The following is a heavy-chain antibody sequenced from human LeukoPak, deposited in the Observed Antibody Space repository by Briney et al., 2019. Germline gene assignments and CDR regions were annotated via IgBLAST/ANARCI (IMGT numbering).Heavy chain of an antibody. CDR1: GFTFSSYS. CDR3: ARARVGATTSYFDY. V-gene: IGHV3-48*01. D-gene: IGHD1-26*01. Sequence: GGSLRLSCAASGFTFSSYSMNWVRQAPGKGLEWVSYISSSSSTIYYADSVKGRFTISRDNAKNSLYLQMNSLRAEDTAVYYCARARVGATTSYFDYWGQGTLVTVSS. J-gene: IGHJ4*02. CDR2: ISSSSSTI.